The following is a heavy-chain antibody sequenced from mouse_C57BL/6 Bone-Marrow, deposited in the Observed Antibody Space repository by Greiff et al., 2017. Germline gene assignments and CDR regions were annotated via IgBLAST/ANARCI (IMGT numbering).Heavy chain of an antibody. CDR3: ARRDIYYGYDAFDY. CDR1: GYTFTSYG. D-gene: IGHD2-2*01. V-gene: IGHV1-81*01. CDR2: IYPRSGTT. J-gene: IGHJ2*01. Sequence: VQLQQSGAELARPGASVKLSCKASGYTFTSYGISWVKQRTGQGLEWIGEIYPRSGTTYYNEKFKGKATLTADKSSSTAYMELRSLTSEDSAVYFCARRDIYYGYDAFDYWGQGTTLTGSS.